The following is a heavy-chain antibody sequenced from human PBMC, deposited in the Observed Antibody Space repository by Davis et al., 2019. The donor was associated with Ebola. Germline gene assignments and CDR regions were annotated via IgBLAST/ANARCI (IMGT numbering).Heavy chain of an antibody. D-gene: IGHD5-12*01. Sequence: GGSLRLSCAASGFTVSSNYMSWVRQAPGKGLEWVSVIYSGGSTYYADSVKGRFTISRDNSKNTLYLQMNSLRAEDTAVYYCARAKQPARYSGYAGYYYGMDVWGQGTTVTVSS. CDR1: GFTVSSNY. V-gene: IGHV3-53*01. J-gene: IGHJ6*02. CDR2: IYSGGST. CDR3: ARAKQPARYSGYAGYYYGMDV.